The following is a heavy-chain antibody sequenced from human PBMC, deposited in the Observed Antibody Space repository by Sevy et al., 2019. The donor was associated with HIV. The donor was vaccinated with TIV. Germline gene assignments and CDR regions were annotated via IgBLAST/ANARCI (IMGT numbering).Heavy chain of an antibody. V-gene: IGHV3-15*01. Sequence: GGSLRLSCAASGFTFSNAWMSWVRQAPGKGLEWVGHIRSNTDGGTTDYAAPLKGRFTISRNDSKNTLYLQMNILKSEATAVYYSPTLRDYGHYKWAFAHWGKGTLGPVSS. D-gene: IGHD4-17*01. J-gene: IGHJ4*02. CDR2: IRSNTDGGTT. CDR3: PTLRDYGHYKWAFAH. CDR1: GFTFSNAW.